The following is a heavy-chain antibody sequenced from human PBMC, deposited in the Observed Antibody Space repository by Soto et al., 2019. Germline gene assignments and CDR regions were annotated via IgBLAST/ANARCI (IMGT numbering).Heavy chain of an antibody. CDR2: ISYDGSNK. D-gene: IGHD5-18*01. V-gene: IGHV3-30*18. CDR3: AKVEVRYSYGYGAFDI. Sequence: QVQLVESGGGVVQPGRSLRLYCAASGFTFSSYGMHWVRQAPGKGLEWVAVISYDGSNKYYADSVKGRFTISRDNSKTTLYLQMNSLRAEDTAVYYCAKVEVRYSYGYGAFDIWGQGTMVTVSS. CDR1: GFTFSSYG. J-gene: IGHJ3*02.